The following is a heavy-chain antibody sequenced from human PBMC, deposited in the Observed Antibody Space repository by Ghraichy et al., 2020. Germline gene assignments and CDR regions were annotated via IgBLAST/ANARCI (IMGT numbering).Heavy chain of an antibody. CDR3: ARNRLSGSYGLTFYYYGLDV. Sequence: GGSLRLSCAASGFSFNSYGMYWVRQAPGKGLEWVAFIRFDGSNKYYADSVRGRFTISRDNSRNALYLQMNSLTTEDTGLYSCARNRLSGSYGLTFYYYGLDVWGQGTKVTVSS. CDR2: IRFDGSNK. V-gene: IGHV3-30*02. D-gene: IGHD1-26*01. CDR1: GFSFNSYG. J-gene: IGHJ6*02.